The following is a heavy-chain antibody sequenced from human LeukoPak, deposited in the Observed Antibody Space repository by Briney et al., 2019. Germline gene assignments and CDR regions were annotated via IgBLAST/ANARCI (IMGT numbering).Heavy chain of an antibody. D-gene: IGHD2-2*03. CDR1: GYSFTNYW. Sequence: GESLKISCQGSGYSFTNYWIGWVGQMPDKGLEWMGIIFPGDSDTRYSTSFQGQVTISADRSISTAYLQWNSLKASDTAIYYCARLDIVLVPAAEYYFDYWGQGNLVTVSS. CDR2: IFPGDSDT. V-gene: IGHV5-51*01. J-gene: IGHJ4*02. CDR3: ARLDIVLVPAAEYYFDY.